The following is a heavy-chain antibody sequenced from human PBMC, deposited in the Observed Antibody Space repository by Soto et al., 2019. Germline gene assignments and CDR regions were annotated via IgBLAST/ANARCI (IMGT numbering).Heavy chain of an antibody. J-gene: IGHJ4*02. CDR2: IYYSGST. D-gene: IGHD6-13*01. CDR3: ARHGPIAAAGTVFDY. V-gene: IGHV4-59*08. Sequence: SETLSLTCTVSGGSISSYYWSWIRQPPGKGLEWIGYIYYSGSTNYNPSLKSRVTISVDTSKDQFSLKLSSVTAADTAVYYCARHGPIAAAGTVFDYWGQGTLVTVS. CDR1: GGSISSYY.